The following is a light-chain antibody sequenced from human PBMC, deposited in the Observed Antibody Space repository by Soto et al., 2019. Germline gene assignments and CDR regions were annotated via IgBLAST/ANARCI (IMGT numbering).Light chain of an antibody. CDR2: TAS. V-gene: IGKV1-9*01. J-gene: IGKJ1*01. CDR1: QGISSY. Sequence: DIQLTQSPSFLSASVGDRVTITCRASQGISSYLAWYQQKPGKAPKLLISTASTLQSGVPSRFSGSGSGTEFTLTISSLQPEDFATYYCQQLNNYTRTFGQGTKVDIX. CDR3: QQLNNYTRT.